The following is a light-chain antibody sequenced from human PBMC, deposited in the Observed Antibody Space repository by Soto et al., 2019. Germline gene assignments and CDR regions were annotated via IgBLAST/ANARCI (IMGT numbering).Light chain of an antibody. CDR3: CSYAGNSEV. J-gene: IGLJ1*01. V-gene: IGLV2-23*02. CDR1: SGDVGGYNL. CDR2: EVT. Sequence: QSVLTQPASVSGSPGQSITIPCTGTSGDVGGYNLVSWYQQHPGKAPKLMIYEVTERPSGVSNRFSGSKSGNTASLTISGLQHDDEADYYCCSYAGNSEVFGTGTKLTVL.